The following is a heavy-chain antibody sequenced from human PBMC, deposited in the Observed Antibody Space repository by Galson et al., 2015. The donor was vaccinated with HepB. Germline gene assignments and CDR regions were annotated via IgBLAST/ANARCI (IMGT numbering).Heavy chain of an antibody. J-gene: IGHJ4*02. CDR1: GFTFSSYW. Sequence: SLRLSCAASGFTFSSYWMHWVRQAPGKGLVWVARINTDGSTTNYADSVKGRFTISRDNAKNTLYLQMNSLGAEDTAVYYCARVGVGWGLDYWGQGVLVTVSS. D-gene: IGHD3-16*01. CDR2: INTDGSTT. V-gene: IGHV3-74*01. CDR3: ARVGVGWGLDY.